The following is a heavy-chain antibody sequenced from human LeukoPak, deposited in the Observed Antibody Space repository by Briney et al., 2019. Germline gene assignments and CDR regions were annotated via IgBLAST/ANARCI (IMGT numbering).Heavy chain of an antibody. J-gene: IGHJ4*02. CDR1: GGSTSAYY. Sequence: PSETLSLTCTVSGGSTSAYYWSWIRQPAGKGLEWIGRIYASGSTTYNPSLKSRVTLSVDTSENYVSLKLTSVTAADTAVYYCARDLGGRTFDCWGQGTLVTVSS. CDR3: ARDLGGRTFDC. D-gene: IGHD1-1*01. CDR2: IYASGST. V-gene: IGHV4-4*07.